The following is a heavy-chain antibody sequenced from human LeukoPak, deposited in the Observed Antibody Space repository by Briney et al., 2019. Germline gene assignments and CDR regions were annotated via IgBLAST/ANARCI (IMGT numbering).Heavy chain of an antibody. V-gene: IGHV3-48*02. CDR2: IGSGGGTI. CDR3: ARDSQYAFDI. CDR1: GXTFSSYS. J-gene: IGHJ3*02. Sequence: GGSLRLSCAASGXTFSSYSMNWVRQAPGKGLEWVSYIGSGGGTIYYADSVKGRFTISRDNAKNSLYLQMNSLRDEDTAVYYCARDSQYAFDIWGQGTMVTVSS.